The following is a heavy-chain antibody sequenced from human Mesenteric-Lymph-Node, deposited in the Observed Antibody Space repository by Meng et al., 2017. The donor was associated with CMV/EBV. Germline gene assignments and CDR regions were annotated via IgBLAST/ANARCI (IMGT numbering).Heavy chain of an antibody. CDR1: GFTFSSYA. CDR2: IGGGSDST. Sequence: GESLKISCAASGFTFSSYAMSWVRQAPGKGLEWVSAIGGGSDSTYYADSVKGRFTISRDNAKYSLYLQMNSLRAEDTAVYYCARDRYPYYYDASGPRGMDVWGQGTTVTVSS. V-gene: IGHV3-23*01. CDR3: ARDRYPYYYDASGPRGMDV. D-gene: IGHD3-22*01. J-gene: IGHJ6*02.